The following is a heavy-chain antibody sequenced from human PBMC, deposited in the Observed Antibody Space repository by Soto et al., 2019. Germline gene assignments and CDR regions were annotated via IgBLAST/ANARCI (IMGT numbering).Heavy chain of an antibody. CDR2: ISAYNGNT. D-gene: IGHD3-22*01. Sequence: QVQLVQSGAEVKKPGASVKVSCKASGYTFTSYGISWVQQAPGQGLEWMGWISAYNGNTNYAQKLQGRVTMTTDTSTSTAYMELRSLRSDDTAVYYCAREPLKWLTSYYYYGMDVWGQGTTVTVSS. CDR3: AREPLKWLTSYYYYGMDV. CDR1: GYTFTSYG. V-gene: IGHV1-18*04. J-gene: IGHJ6*02.